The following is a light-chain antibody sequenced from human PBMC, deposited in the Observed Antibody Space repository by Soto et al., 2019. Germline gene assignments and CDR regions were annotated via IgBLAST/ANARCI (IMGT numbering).Light chain of an antibody. V-gene: IGKV4-1*01. J-gene: IGKJ5*01. CDR1: QSVLYTSNNKNY. CDR2: WAS. CDR3: QQYYSNPT. Sequence: DIVMTQSPDSLAVSLGERATINCKSSQSVLYTSNNKNYLAWYQLKPRHPPKLLIYWASTRESGVPDRFSGSGSGTDFTLTISSLQAEDVAVYYCQQYYSNPTFGQGTRLEIK.